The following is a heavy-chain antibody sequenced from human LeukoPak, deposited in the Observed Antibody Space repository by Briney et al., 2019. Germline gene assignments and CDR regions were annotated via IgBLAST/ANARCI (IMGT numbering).Heavy chain of an antibody. D-gene: IGHD6-13*01. V-gene: IGHV4-30-2*02. CDR3: ARHSGHSSTNDAFDI. Sequence: PSETLSLTCAVSGGSLSSGGYSWSWIRQPPGKGLEWIGYIYHSGSTYYNPSLKSRVTISVDRSKNQFSLKLTSVTAADTAVYYCARHSGHSSTNDAFDIWGQGTMVIVSS. J-gene: IGHJ3*02. CDR1: GGSLSSGGYS. CDR2: IYHSGST.